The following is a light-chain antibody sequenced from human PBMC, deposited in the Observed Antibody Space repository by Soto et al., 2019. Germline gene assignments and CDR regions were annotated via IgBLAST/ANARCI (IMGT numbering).Light chain of an antibody. V-gene: IGLV1-40*01. J-gene: IGLJ1*01. CDR2: GNS. CDR1: SSNIGAGYD. CDR3: CSYAGSSTYV. Sequence: QSVLTQPPSVSGAPGQRVTISCTGSSSNIGAGYDVHWYQQLPGTAPKLLIYGNSNRPSGGPDRFSGSKSGTSASLAITGLQAEDEADYYCCSYAGSSTYVFGTGTKVTVL.